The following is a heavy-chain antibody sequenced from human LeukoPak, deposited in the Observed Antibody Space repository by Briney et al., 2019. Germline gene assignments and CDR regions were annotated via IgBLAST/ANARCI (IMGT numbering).Heavy chain of an antibody. J-gene: IGHJ4*02. Sequence: PGGSLRLSCAASGFTLEDHGLSWVRQCPGNGLEWVSGINWEGGSTGYADSVKGRFTISRDNVKNSLHLQMNSLRADDTALYFCAGGDRNGWYFNYWGQGTLVAVSS. V-gene: IGHV3-20*04. CDR3: AGGDRNGWYFNY. CDR1: GFTLEDHG. D-gene: IGHD6-25*01. CDR2: INWEGGST.